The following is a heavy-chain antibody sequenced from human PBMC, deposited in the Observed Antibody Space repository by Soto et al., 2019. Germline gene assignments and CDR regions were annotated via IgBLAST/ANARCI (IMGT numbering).Heavy chain of an antibody. V-gene: IGHV3-7*03. D-gene: IGHD6-13*01. CDR2: IKQDGSEK. CDR1: GFTLSSYW. Sequence: GGSMRLSSAVYGFTLSSYWMSWVRQAPGKGLEWVANIKQDGSEKFYVDSVKGRFTISRDNAKNSLYRQMNRLRAEDTAVYYCVLVPHPPGIAAAGPSARDMWGQETLGIVSS. J-gene: IGHJ3*02. CDR3: VLVPHPPGIAAAGPSARDM.